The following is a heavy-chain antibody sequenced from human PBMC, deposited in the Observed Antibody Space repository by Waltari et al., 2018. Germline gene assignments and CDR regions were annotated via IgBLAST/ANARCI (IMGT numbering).Heavy chain of an antibody. CDR3: AKDPYGSGSYYFDY. CDR1: GGSISSYY. J-gene: IGHJ4*02. Sequence: VQLQESGPGLVKPSETLSLTCTVSGGSISSYYWSWIRQPPGKGLEWVSAISGSGGSTYYADSVKGRFTISRDNSKNTLYLQMNNLRAEDTAVYYCAKDPYGSGSYYFDYWGQGTLVTVSS. V-gene: IGHV3-23*01. D-gene: IGHD3-10*01. CDR2: ISGSGGST.